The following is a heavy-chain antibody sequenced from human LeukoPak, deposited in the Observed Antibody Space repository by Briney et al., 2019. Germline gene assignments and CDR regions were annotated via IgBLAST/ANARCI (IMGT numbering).Heavy chain of an antibody. V-gene: IGHV3-21*01. J-gene: IGHJ2*01. D-gene: IGHD3-10*01. CDR3: AKDSVTMVRGGPYWYFDL. CDR2: ISSSNNDI. CDR1: GFTFSTYS. Sequence: GGSLRLSCAASGFTFSTYSMNWVRQAPGKGLEWVSSISSSNNDIYYADSVKGRFTISRDNAKDSLYLQMHSLRAEDTAVYYCAKDSVTMVRGGPYWYFDLWGRGTLVTVSS.